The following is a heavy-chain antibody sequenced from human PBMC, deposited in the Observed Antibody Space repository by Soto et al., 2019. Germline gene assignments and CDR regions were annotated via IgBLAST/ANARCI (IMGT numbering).Heavy chain of an antibody. D-gene: IGHD3-22*01. CDR1: GYNFGSYW. Sequence: XESLTISCQGSGYNFGSYWIAWVRQMPGKGLEWMGIIYPGDSDTRYSPSFQGQVTISADKSISTAYLQWSSLKASDTAMYFCARRSDYENSGYSDFDTGAREPWSPSPQ. CDR2: IYPGDSDT. CDR3: ARRSDYENSGYSDFDT. J-gene: IGHJ4*02. V-gene: IGHV5-51*01.